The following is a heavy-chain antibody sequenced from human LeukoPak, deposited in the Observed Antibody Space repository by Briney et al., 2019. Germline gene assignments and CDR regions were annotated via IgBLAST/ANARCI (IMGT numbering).Heavy chain of an antibody. CDR3: ARIYRENWFDP. D-gene: IGHD1-26*01. CDR1: GGSISSYY. V-gene: IGHV4-59*12. Sequence: SETLSLTRTVSGGSISSYYWSWIRQPPGKGLEWIGYIYYSGSTNYNPSLKSRVTISVDTSKNQFSLKLSSVTAADTAVYYCARIYRENWFDPWGQGTLVTVSS. J-gene: IGHJ5*02. CDR2: IYYSGST.